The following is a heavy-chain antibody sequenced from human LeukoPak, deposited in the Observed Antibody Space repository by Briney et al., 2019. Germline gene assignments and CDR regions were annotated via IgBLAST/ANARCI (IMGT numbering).Heavy chain of an antibody. CDR2: ISGSGGST. CDR1: GFTFSSYA. D-gene: IGHD6-19*01. CDR3: AKVSSGWYGGY. V-gene: IGHV3-23*01. J-gene: IGHJ4*02. Sequence: GGSLRLSCAASGFTFSSYAMSWVRQAPGKGLEWVSAISGSGGSTYYADSVKGRFTISRDNSKNTLYLQMNSLRAEDTDVYYCAKVSSGWYGGYWGQGTLVTVSS.